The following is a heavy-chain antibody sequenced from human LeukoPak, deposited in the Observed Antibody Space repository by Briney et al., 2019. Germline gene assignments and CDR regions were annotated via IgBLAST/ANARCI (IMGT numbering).Heavy chain of an antibody. CDR2: INPNSGGT. CDR1: GYTFTGYY. V-gene: IGHV1-2*02. CDR3: ARLYCSGGRCYSAKYYFDY. Sequence: ASVKVSCKASGYTFTGYYMHWVRQAPGQGLEWMGWINPNSGGTNYAQKFQGRVTMTRGTSISTAYMELSRLRSDDTAVYYCARLYCSGGRCYSAKYYFDYWGQGTLVTVSS. J-gene: IGHJ4*02. D-gene: IGHD2-15*01.